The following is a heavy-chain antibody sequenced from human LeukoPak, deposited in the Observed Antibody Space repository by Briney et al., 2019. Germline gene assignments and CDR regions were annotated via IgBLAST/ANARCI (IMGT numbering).Heavy chain of an antibody. J-gene: IGHJ4*02. CDR2: IYYTGTT. V-gene: IGHV4-59*08. Sequence: SETLSLTCTVSGGSFSTYYWSWIRQPPGKGLEWIGYIYYTGTTNYNPSLKSRVTISVDTSKNQFSLKLSSVTAADTAVYYYARRYSSGWYPGYFDYWGQGILVTVSS. CDR3: ARRYSSGWYPGYFDY. D-gene: IGHD6-19*01. CDR1: GGSFSTYY.